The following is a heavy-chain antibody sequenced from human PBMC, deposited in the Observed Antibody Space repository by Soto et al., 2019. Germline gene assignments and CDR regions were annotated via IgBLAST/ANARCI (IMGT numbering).Heavy chain of an antibody. Sequence: QVQLQESGPGLVKPSQTLSLTCTVSGGSISSGGYYWSWIRQHPGKGLEWIGYIYYSGSTYYNPSLKSRVTISVDTSKNQFSLKLSSVTAADTAVYYCARTLDVLPSTPPPVDPWGQGTLVTVSS. D-gene: IGHD3-3*02. CDR2: IYYSGST. CDR3: ARTLDVLPSTPPPVDP. V-gene: IGHV4-31*03. J-gene: IGHJ5*02. CDR1: GGSISSGGYY.